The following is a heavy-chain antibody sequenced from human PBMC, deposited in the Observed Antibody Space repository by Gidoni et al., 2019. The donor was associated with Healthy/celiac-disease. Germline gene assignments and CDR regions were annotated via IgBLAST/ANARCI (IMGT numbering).Heavy chain of an antibody. CDR1: GFPFDDYA. Sequence: EVQLVESGGGLVQPGRSLRPSCAASGFPFDDYAMHWVRQAPGKGLEWVSGISWNSGSIGYADSVKGRFTISRDNAKNSLYLQMNSLRAEDTALYYCAKDMGIAVAGGAFDIWGQGTMVTVSS. CDR2: ISWNSGSI. V-gene: IGHV3-9*01. D-gene: IGHD6-19*01. J-gene: IGHJ3*02. CDR3: AKDMGIAVAGGAFDI.